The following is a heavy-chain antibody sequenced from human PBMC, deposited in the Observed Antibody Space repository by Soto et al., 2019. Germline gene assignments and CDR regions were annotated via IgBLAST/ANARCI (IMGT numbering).Heavy chain of an antibody. CDR1: GGSISSGGYY. CDR2: IYYSGSS. CDR3: ARETWGGTFDY. J-gene: IGHJ4*02. V-gene: IGHV4-31*03. Sequence: QVQLQESGPGLVKPSQTLSLTCTVSGGSISSGGYYWSWIRQHPGKGLEWIGYIYYSGSSYYNPSLKSRVTISVDTSKNQCSLKLSSVTAADTAVYYCARETWGGTFDYWGQGTLVTVSS. D-gene: IGHD3-16*01.